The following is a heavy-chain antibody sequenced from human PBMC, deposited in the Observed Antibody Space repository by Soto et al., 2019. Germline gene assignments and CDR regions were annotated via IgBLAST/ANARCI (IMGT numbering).Heavy chain of an antibody. CDR1: GFTSNNYG. V-gene: IGHV3-33*01. CDR2: IWYDGSYK. D-gene: IGHD1-7*01. J-gene: IGHJ4*02. Sequence: QVQLVESGGGVVQPGRSLRLSCAASGFTSNNYGVHWVRQAPGKGLEWVAVIWYDGSYKYNADSVKGRFTISRDTSKNTLYLQMNSLRGEDTAVYHCARGNWNYGYFDYWGQGTLVTVSS. CDR3: ARGNWNYGYFDY.